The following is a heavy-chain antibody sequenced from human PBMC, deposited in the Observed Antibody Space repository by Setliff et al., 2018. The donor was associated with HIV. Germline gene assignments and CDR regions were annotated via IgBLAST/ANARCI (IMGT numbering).Heavy chain of an antibody. CDR2: IIPIFGTP. CDR3: AANPEMATINYYYYYMDV. Sequence: SVKVSCKASGGTFRGFGISWVVQAPGQGLEWMGQIIPIFGTPRYAQKFQGRVTITADESTSTVYMELSSLRSEDTAVHYCAANPEMATINYYYYYMDVWGKGTTVTVSS. CDR1: GGTFRGFG. D-gene: IGHD5-12*01. V-gene: IGHV1-69*13. J-gene: IGHJ6*03.